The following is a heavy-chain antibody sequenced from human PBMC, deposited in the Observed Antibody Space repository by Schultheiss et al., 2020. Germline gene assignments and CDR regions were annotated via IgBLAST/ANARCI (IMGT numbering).Heavy chain of an antibody. Sequence: GESLKISCKASGYTFTSYYMHWVRQAPGQGLEWMGIINPSGGSTSYAQKFQGRVTMTRDTSTSTVYMELSRLRSDDTAVYYCARDRLAYCGGDCQEGNWFDPWGQGTLVTVSS. CDR2: INPSGGST. CDR3: ARDRLAYCGGDCQEGNWFDP. J-gene: IGHJ5*02. CDR1: GYTFTSYY. D-gene: IGHD2-21*02. V-gene: IGHV1-46*01.